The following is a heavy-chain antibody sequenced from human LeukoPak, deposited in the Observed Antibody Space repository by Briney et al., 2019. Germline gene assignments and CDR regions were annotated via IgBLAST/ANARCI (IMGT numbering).Heavy chain of an antibody. V-gene: IGHV3-21*01. CDR3: ARDPLRYLRVGHYDY. D-gene: IGHD3-9*01. CDR1: GFTFSTSA. CDR2: IDYDSSHI. J-gene: IGHJ4*02. Sequence: GGSLRLSCAASGFTFSTSAMNWVRQVPGKGLEWVSSIDYDSSHIYYAASVRGRFAISRDNARNSVYLQMNSLRVEDTAVYYCARDPLRYLRVGHYDYWGQGTLVAVSS.